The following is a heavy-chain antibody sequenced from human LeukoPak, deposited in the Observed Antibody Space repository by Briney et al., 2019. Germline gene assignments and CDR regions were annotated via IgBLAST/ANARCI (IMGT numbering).Heavy chain of an antibody. Sequence: SETLSLTCTVSGGSISSSSYYWGWIRQPPGKGLEWIGSIYYSGSTYYNPSLKSRVTISVDTSKNQFSLKLSSVTAADTAVYYCASAPVGNVGRAFDIWGQGTMVTVSS. CDR3: ASAPVGNVGRAFDI. CDR1: GGSISSSSYY. CDR2: IYYSGST. V-gene: IGHV4-39*07. D-gene: IGHD1-26*01. J-gene: IGHJ3*02.